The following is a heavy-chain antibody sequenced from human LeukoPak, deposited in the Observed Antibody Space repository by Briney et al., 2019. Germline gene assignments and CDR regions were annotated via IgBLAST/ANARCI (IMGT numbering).Heavy chain of an antibody. CDR3: ARDLGGSSSWAYWYFDL. CDR2: ISGGGGST. J-gene: IGHJ2*01. CDR1: GFTFSSYA. Sequence: PGGSLRLSCAASGFTFSSYATSWVRQAPGKGLEWVSAISGGGGSTYYADSVKGRFTISRDNSKNTLYLQMNSLRAEDTAVYYCARDLGGSSSWAYWYFDLWGRGTLVAVSS. V-gene: IGHV3-23*01. D-gene: IGHD6-13*01.